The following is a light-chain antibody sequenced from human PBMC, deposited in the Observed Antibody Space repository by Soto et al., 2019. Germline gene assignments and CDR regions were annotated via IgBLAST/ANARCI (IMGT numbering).Light chain of an antibody. CDR2: DNN. V-gene: IGLV1-51*01. CDR1: NSNIGNNY. CDR3: GTWDYSLSAVV. J-gene: IGLJ2*01. Sequence: QSVLTQPPSVPAAPGQTVTISCSGTNSNIGNNYVSWYQQLPVTAPKLLIYDNNKRPSGIPDRFSGFKSGTSATLGITGLQTGGEAHYYCGTWDYSLSAVVFGGGTMLTVL.